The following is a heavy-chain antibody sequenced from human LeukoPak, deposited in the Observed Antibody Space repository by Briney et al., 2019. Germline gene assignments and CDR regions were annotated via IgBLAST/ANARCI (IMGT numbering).Heavy chain of an antibody. CDR1: GDSISNYY. J-gene: IGHJ4*02. Sequence: SETLSLTCTDSGDSISNYYWSWIRQPPGKGLEWIGYIYYSGATYYNPSLKSRVTISVDTSKNQFSLKLSSVTAADTAVYYCARQIHTSGWYRDDYWGQGALVTVSS. V-gene: IGHV4-59*01. CDR2: IYYSGAT. D-gene: IGHD6-19*01. CDR3: ARQIHTSGWYRDDY.